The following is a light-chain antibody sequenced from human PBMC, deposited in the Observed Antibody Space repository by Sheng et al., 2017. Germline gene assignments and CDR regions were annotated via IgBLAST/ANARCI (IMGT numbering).Light chain of an antibody. V-gene: IGKV3-11*01. Sequence: EVVLTQSPATLSLSPGERATLSCRASQNVYTYLDWYQQKPGQAPRLLIYGASNRATGIPARFSGSGSGTDFTLTVSSLEPDDFGVYYCQQRSNWPTFGGGTKVEIK. J-gene: IGKJ4*01. CDR1: QNVYTY. CDR2: GAS. CDR3: QQRSNWPT.